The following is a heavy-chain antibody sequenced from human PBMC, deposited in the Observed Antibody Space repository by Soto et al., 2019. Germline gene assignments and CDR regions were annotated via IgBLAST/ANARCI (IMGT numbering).Heavy chain of an antibody. D-gene: IGHD3-10*01. Sequence: GGFLRLSCEASGFIFSTFDMSWVRQAPGKGLKCVPFIRGSDVTTYYADSVRGRFTISSDNSRNTLYLQMNSLRAEDTAVYYCAKWLRRGVISYWYYGMDVWGQGT. CDR3: AKWLRRGVISYWYYGMDV. V-gene: IGHV3-23*01. J-gene: IGHJ6*02. CDR1: GFIFSTFD. CDR2: IRGSDVTT.